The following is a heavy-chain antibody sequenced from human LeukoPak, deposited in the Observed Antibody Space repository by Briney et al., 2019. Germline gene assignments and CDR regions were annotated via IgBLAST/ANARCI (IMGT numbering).Heavy chain of an antibody. Sequence: PGGSLRLSCAASGFTVSSNYMSWVRQAPGKGLEWVSVIYSGGSTYYADSVKGRFTISRDNSKNTLYLQMNSLRAEDTAVYYCVRGVYCDYTFVDYWGQGTLVTVSS. CDR2: IYSGGST. CDR3: VRGVYCDYTFVDY. J-gene: IGHJ4*02. D-gene: IGHD4-17*01. CDR1: GFTVSSNY. V-gene: IGHV3-53*01.